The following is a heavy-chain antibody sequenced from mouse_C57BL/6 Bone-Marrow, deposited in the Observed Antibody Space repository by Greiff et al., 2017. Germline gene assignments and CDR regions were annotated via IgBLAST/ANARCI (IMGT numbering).Heavy chain of an antibody. D-gene: IGHD1-1*01. Sequence: LMKPGASVKLSCKATGYTFTGYWIEWVKQRPGHGLEWIGEILPGSGSTNYNEKFKGKATFTADTSSNTAYMQLSSLTTEDSAIYYCARSLIYYYGSSYAWFAYWGQGTLVTVSA. CDR3: ARSLIYYYGSSYAWFAY. V-gene: IGHV1-9*01. CDR2: ILPGSGST. CDR1: GYTFTGYW. J-gene: IGHJ3*01.